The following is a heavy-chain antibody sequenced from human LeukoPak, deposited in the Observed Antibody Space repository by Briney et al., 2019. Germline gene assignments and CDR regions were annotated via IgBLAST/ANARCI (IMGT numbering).Heavy chain of an antibody. CDR1: GRSISSSNW. CDR3: ARSQCSSTRCYSDY. J-gene: IGHJ4*02. Sequence: SETLSLTCAVSGRSISSSNWWCWVRQPPGKGLEWIGEIYHSGSTNYNPSLKSRVTISADTSKNQSSLKLSSVTAADTAVYYCARSQCSSTRCYSDYWGQGTLVTVSS. CDR2: IYHSGST. V-gene: IGHV4-4*02. D-gene: IGHD2-2*01.